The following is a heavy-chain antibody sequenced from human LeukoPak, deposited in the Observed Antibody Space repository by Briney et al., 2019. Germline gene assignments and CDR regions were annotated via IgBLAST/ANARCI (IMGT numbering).Heavy chain of an antibody. D-gene: IGHD2/OR15-2a*01. V-gene: IGHV4-59*01. CDR3: ARASGLTYYFDY. Sequence: SETLSLTCTVSGGSISSYYWSWIRQPPGKGLEWIGYIYYSGSTNYNPSLKSRVTISVDTSKNQFSLKLSSVTAADTAVYYCARASGLTYYFDYWGQGTLVTVSS. J-gene: IGHJ4*02. CDR2: IYYSGST. CDR1: GGSISSYY.